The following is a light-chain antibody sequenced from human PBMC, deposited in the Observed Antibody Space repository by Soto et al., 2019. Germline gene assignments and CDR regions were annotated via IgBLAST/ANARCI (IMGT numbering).Light chain of an antibody. Sequence: EIVLTQSPGTLSLSPGEIATLSCRASQSVSSSYLAWYQQKPGQAPRLLIYGASSRATGIPDRFSGSGSGTDFTLTISRLEPEDFAVYYCQQYGSPPPWTFGQGTKVDIK. V-gene: IGKV3-20*01. J-gene: IGKJ1*01. CDR2: GAS. CDR3: QQYGSPPPWT. CDR1: QSVSSSY.